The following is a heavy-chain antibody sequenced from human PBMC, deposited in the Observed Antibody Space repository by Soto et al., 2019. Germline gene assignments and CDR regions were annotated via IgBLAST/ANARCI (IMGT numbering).Heavy chain of an antibody. CDR2: ISTSSSTI. D-gene: IGHD3-3*01. J-gene: IGHJ6*03. Sequence: GGSLRLSCAASGFTFSTYSLNWVRQAPGKGLEWVSHISTSSSTIYYADSVRGRFTISRDNAKNSLFLQMNSLRAEDTAVYYCARDRVDFRSGYYYYYMDVWGKGTTVTVSS. CDR3: ARDRVDFRSGYYYYYMDV. CDR1: GFTFSTYS. V-gene: IGHV3-48*01.